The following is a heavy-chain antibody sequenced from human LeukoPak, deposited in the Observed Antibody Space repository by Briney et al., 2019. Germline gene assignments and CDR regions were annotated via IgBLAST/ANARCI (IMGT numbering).Heavy chain of an antibody. D-gene: IGHD4-17*01. Sequence: GGSLRLSCAASGFSFSSLGMHWVRQAPGKGLEWVAFIRYDGSNKYYADSVKGRFTISRANSKNTLYLQMNSLRAEDTAVDYCASDARPYGDYVGLFDYWGQGTLVTVSS. J-gene: IGHJ4*02. CDR2: IRYDGSNK. CDR3: ASDARPYGDYVGLFDY. CDR1: GFSFSSLG. V-gene: IGHV3-30*02.